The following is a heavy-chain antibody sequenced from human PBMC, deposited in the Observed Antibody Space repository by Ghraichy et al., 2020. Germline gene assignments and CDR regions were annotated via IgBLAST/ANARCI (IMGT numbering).Heavy chain of an antibody. CDR1: GDSVSSNSDS. CDR2: TYYKSKWYN. Sequence: SQTLSLTCTISGDSVSSNSDSWNWIRQSPSKGLEWLGRTYYKSKWYNDYAVSVKSRITINPDKYKNQFSLQLNSVTPEVTAVYYCGRGWYSSGFDYWGQGTLVTVSS. D-gene: IGHD6-19*01. CDR3: GRGWYSSGFDY. V-gene: IGHV6-1*01. J-gene: IGHJ4*02.